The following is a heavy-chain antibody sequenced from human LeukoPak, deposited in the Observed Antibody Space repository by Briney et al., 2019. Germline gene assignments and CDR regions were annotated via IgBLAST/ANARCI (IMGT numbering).Heavy chain of an antibody. CDR3: AKDTDSEGDAFDI. CDR2: IRYDGSNK. D-gene: IGHD1-26*01. Sequence: GGSLRLSCAASGLTFSSYGMHWVRQAPGKGLEWVAFIRYDGSNKYYADSVKGRFTISRDNSKNTLYLQMNSLRAEDTAVYYCAKDTDSEGDAFDIWSQGTMVTVSS. V-gene: IGHV3-30*02. CDR1: GLTFSSYG. J-gene: IGHJ3*02.